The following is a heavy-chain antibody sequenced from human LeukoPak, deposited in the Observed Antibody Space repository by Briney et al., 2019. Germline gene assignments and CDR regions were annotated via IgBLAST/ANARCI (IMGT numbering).Heavy chain of an antibody. CDR2: ISYDGSNK. CDR3: ARDGGGGLDY. CDR1: GFTFSTST. Sequence: GGSLRLSCAASGFTFSTSTMHWVRQAPGKGLEWVAVISYDGSNKFYADSVKGRFAISRDSSKNTLYLQMNSLRGYDSAVYYCARDGGGGLDYWGQGTLVTVSS. J-gene: IGHJ4*02. D-gene: IGHD2-15*01. V-gene: IGHV3-30*09.